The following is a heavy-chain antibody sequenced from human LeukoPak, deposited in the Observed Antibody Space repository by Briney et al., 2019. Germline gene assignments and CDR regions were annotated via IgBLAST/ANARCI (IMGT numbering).Heavy chain of an antibody. J-gene: IGHJ5*02. Sequence: SETLSLTCTVSGVSISSYYWSWIRQPPGKGLEWIGYIYYSGSTNYKPSLKSRVTISVDTSKNQFSLKLSSVTAADTAVYYCARGGYYGSGNDFRFDPWGQGTLVTVSS. V-gene: IGHV4-59*01. CDR1: GVSISSYY. D-gene: IGHD3-10*01. CDR2: IYYSGST. CDR3: ARGGYYGSGNDFRFDP.